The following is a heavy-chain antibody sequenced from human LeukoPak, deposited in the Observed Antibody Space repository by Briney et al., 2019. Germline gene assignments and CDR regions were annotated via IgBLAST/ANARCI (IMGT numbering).Heavy chain of an antibody. CDR3: ARAGSSRPFDY. CDR2: IYYSGST. Sequence: SETLSLTCTVSGGSISSGGYYWSWIRQPPGKGLEWIGYIYYSGSTNYNPSLKSRVTISVDTSKNQFSLKLSSVTAADTAVYYCARAGSSRPFDYWGQGTLVTVSS. CDR1: GGSISSGGYY. J-gene: IGHJ4*02. V-gene: IGHV4-61*08. D-gene: IGHD6-13*01.